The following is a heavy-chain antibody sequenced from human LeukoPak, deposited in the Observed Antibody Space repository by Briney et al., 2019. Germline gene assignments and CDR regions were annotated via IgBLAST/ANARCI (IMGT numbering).Heavy chain of an antibody. CDR2: ISGSGGST. CDR1: GFTFSSYW. V-gene: IGHV3-23*01. D-gene: IGHD3-22*01. Sequence: GGSLRLSCAASGFTFSSYWMSWVRQAPGKGLEWVSAISGSGGSTYYADSVKGRFTISRDNSKNTLYLQMNSLRAEDTAVYYCAKVESTYYYDSSGYYYPFDYWGQGTLVTVSS. CDR3: AKVESTYYYDSSGYYYPFDY. J-gene: IGHJ4*02.